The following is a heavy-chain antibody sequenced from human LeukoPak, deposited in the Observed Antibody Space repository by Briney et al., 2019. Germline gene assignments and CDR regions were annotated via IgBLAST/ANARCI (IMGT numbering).Heavy chain of an antibody. V-gene: IGHV4-59*01. CDR3: ARERPGVGAIDY. J-gene: IGHJ4*02. CDR2: IYHSGST. CDR1: GGSISSYY. D-gene: IGHD1-26*01. Sequence: SETLSLTCTVSGGSISSYYWSWIRQPPGKGLEWIGYIYHSGSTNYNPSLKSRVTISVDTSKNQFSLKLSSVTAADTAVYYCARERPGVGAIDYWGQGTLVTVSS.